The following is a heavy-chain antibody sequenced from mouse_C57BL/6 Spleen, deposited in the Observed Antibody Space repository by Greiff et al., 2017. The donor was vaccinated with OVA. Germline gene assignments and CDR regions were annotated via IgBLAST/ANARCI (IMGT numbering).Heavy chain of an antibody. CDR3: ARGGGNYGNCDY. CDR2: INPSTGGT. Sequence: EVQLQRSGPELVKPGASVKISCKASGYSFTGYYMNWVKQSPEKSLEWIGEINPSTGGTTYNQKFKAKATLTVDKSSSTAYMQLKSLTSEDSAVYYCARGGGNYGNCDYWGQGTTLTVSS. CDR1: GYSFTGYY. V-gene: IGHV1-42*01. D-gene: IGHD2-1*01. J-gene: IGHJ2*01.